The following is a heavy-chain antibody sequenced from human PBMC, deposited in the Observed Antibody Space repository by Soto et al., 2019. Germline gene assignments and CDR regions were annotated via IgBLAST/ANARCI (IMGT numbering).Heavy chain of an antibody. Sequence: SETLSLTCTVSGGSISSGGSYWGWIRQPPGKGLEWIGYIYYSGNTYFDPSLKSRVTLSVDTSKNQFSLNLSSVTAADTAVYYCVRYCSTTKCPFDYWGQGTLVTVPQ. CDR2: IYYSGNT. V-gene: IGHV4-30-4*01. CDR1: GGSISSGGSY. J-gene: IGHJ4*02. CDR3: VRYCSTTKCPFDY. D-gene: IGHD2-2*01.